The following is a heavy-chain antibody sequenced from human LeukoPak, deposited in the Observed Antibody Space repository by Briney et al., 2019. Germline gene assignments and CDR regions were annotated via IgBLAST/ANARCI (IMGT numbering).Heavy chain of an antibody. D-gene: IGHD6-6*01. Sequence: PGGSLRLSCAASGFTFSSYSMNWVRQAPGKGLEWVSSISSSSSYIYYADSVKGRFTISRDNAKNSLYLQMNSLRAEDTAVYYCARDPPQRYSSSPGRNWFDPWGQGTLVTVSS. CDR3: ARDPPQRYSSSPGRNWFDP. CDR2: ISSSSSYI. V-gene: IGHV3-21*01. CDR1: GFTFSSYS. J-gene: IGHJ5*02.